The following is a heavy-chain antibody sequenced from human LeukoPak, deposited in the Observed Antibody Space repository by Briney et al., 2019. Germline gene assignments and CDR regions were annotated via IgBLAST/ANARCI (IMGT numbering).Heavy chain of an antibody. CDR2: ISYDGSNK. V-gene: IGHV3-30*18. J-gene: IGHJ4*02. Sequence: GGSLRLSCAASVFTFSSYGMQWVRQAPGKGLEWVAVISYDGSNKYYADSVKGRFTISRDNSKNTLYLQMNSLRAEDTAVYYCAKDLTSIVVGATGLGYWGQGTLVTVSS. CDR1: VFTFSSYG. D-gene: IGHD1-26*01. CDR3: AKDLTSIVVGATGLGY.